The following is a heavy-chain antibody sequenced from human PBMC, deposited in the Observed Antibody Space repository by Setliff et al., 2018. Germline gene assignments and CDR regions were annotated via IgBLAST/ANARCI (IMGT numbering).Heavy chain of an antibody. V-gene: IGHV3-23*01. J-gene: IGHJ4*02. CDR1: GITVTTYA. Sequence: PGGSLRLSCAASGITVTTYAWSWVRQAPGKGLEWVAAIGGNGVTTFYRDSVKGRFTISRDNSKNTVYLQMDSLRAEDTATYYCVKGSGFYDYWGQGAPVTVSS. CDR3: VKGSGFYDY. D-gene: IGHD3-22*01. CDR2: IGGNGVTT.